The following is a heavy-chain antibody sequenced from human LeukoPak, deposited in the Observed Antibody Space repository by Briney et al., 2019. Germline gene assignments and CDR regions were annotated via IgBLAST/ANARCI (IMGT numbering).Heavy chain of an antibody. CDR1: GGSFSGYY. D-gene: IGHD3-22*01. V-gene: IGHV4-34*01. Sequence: SETLSLTCAVYGGSFSGYYWSWIRQPPGKGLEWIGEINHSGSTNYNPSLKSRVTISVDTSKNQFSLKLSSVTAADTAVYYCARRYYYDSSGYYFLDYWGQGTLVTVSS. CDR3: ARRYYYDSSGYYFLDY. J-gene: IGHJ4*02. CDR2: INHSGST.